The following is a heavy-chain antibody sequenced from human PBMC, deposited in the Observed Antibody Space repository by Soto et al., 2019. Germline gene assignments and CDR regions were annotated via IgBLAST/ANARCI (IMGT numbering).Heavy chain of an antibody. CDR1: GGSFSGYY. CDR2: INHSGST. D-gene: IGHD3-9*01. Sequence: SETLSLTCAVYGGSFSGYYWSWIRQPPGKGLDWIGEINHSGSTNYNPSLKSRVTISVDTSKNQFSLKLSSVTAADTAVYYCARGGGLRYFDWLFVSNWFDPWGQGNLVTVSS. V-gene: IGHV4-34*01. J-gene: IGHJ5*02. CDR3: ARGGGLRYFDWLFVSNWFDP.